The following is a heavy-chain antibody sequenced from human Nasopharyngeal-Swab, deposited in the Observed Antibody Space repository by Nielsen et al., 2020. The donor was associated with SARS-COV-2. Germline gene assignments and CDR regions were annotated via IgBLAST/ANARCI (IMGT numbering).Heavy chain of an antibody. Sequence: GGSLRLSCAASGFTFSSYEMNWVRQAPGKGLEWVSYISSSGSTIYYADSVKGRFTISRDNAKNSLYLQMNSLRAEDTAVYHCAREEGSSWHYFDYWGQGTLVTVSS. J-gene: IGHJ4*02. CDR3: AREEGSSWHYFDY. CDR2: ISSSGSTI. CDR1: GFTFSSYE. D-gene: IGHD6-13*01. V-gene: IGHV3-48*03.